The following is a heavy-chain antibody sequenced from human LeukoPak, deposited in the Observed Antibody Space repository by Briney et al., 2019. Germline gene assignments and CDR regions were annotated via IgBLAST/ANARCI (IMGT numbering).Heavy chain of an antibody. Sequence: GGSLRLSCAASGFTFSSYEMNWVRQAPGKGLEWVSHISSSGSTKYYADSMKGRFTISRDNAKNSLYLQMNSLRAEDTAAYYCAIDYGDYVRGFDYCGQGTLVTVSS. D-gene: IGHD4-17*01. J-gene: IGHJ4*02. CDR2: ISSSGSTK. V-gene: IGHV3-48*03. CDR3: AIDYGDYVRGFDY. CDR1: GFTFSSYE.